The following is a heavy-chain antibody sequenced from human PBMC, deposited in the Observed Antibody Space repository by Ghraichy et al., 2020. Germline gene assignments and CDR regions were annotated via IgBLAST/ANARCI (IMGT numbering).Heavy chain of an antibody. CDR1: DFAFSTYS. D-gene: IGHD2-8*01. CDR3: AGGYCTSTNCYDY. V-gene: IGHV3-48*02. CDR2: ISPAYTI. J-gene: IGHJ4*02. Sequence: GGSLRLSCAASDFAFSTYSMNWVRQAPGKGLEWISYISPAYTIHYADSVRGRFTISRDNAKNSLYLQMHSLRDGETAMYYCAGGYCTSTNCYDYWGPGTLVTVSS.